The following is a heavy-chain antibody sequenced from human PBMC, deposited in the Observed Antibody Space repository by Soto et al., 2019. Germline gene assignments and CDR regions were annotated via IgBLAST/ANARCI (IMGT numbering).Heavy chain of an antibody. D-gene: IGHD6-13*01. CDR1: GFTFDDYT. Sequence: GGSLRLSCAASGFTFDDYTMHWVRQAPGKGLEWVSLISWDGGSTYYVDSVKGRFTISRDNSKNSLYLQMNSLRTEDTALYYCAKDRLASSSSWYYYYGMDVWGQGTTVTVSS. J-gene: IGHJ6*02. CDR3: AKDRLASSSSWYYYYGMDV. CDR2: ISWDGGST. V-gene: IGHV3-43*01.